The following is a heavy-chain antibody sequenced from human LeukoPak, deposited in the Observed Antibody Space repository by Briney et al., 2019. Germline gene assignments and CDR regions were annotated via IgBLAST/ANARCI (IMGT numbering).Heavy chain of an antibody. CDR2: IIPILGIA. D-gene: IGHD3-22*01. Sequence: GASVKVSCKASGGTSSSYAISWVRQAPGQGLEWMGRIIPILGIANYAQKFQGRVTITADKSTSTAYMELSSLRSEDTAVYYCAREGGYYDSSGYEFDYWGQGTLVTVSS. V-gene: IGHV1-69*04. CDR3: AREGGYYDSSGYEFDY. J-gene: IGHJ4*02. CDR1: GGTSSSYA.